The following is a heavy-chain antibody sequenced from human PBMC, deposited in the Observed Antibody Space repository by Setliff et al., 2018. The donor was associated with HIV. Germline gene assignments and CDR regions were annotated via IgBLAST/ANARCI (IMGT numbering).Heavy chain of an antibody. Sequence: SETLSLTCTVSGVSIINYYWSWIRQPAGKGPEWIGRIYSSGSTNYNPSLKSRATMSIDTSTNRFSLKLNSVTAADTAVYFCVKDTYSSDTTGYYYSTYFDYWGQGTLVTV. CDR3: VKDTYSSDTTGYYYSTYFDY. CDR1: GVSIINYY. D-gene: IGHD3-22*01. J-gene: IGHJ4*02. CDR2: IYSSGST. V-gene: IGHV4-4*07.